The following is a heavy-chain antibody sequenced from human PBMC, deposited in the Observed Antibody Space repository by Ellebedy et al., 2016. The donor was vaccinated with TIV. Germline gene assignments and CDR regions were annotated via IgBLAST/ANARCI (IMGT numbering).Heavy chain of an antibody. J-gene: IGHJ5*02. CDR1: GGSISNSAYY. CDR3: ARDPALPRGRYDT. V-gene: IGHV4-39*07. CDR2: IYYSGSA. Sequence: MPSETLSLTCTVSGGSISNSAYYWNWIRQPPGKGLEWIGSIYYSGSAYYNPSLKSRVTVPVDTSKNQFSLNLSSVTAADTAVYYCARDPALPRGRYDTWGQGTLVTVSS.